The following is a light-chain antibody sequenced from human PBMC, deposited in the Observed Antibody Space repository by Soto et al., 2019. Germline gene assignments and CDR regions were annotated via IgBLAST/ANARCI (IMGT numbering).Light chain of an antibody. CDR1: SSNIGADSD. V-gene: IGLV1-40*01. CDR3: QSYDTSLSASV. Sequence: QAVVTQPPSVSGAPGQGVTISCAGSSSNIGADSDVHWYQLLPGAAPKLLIYGNIHRPSGVPDRFSGSKFGTSASLAIAGLQAEDDADYYCQSYDTSLSASVFGGGTKLTVL. CDR2: GNI. J-gene: IGLJ2*01.